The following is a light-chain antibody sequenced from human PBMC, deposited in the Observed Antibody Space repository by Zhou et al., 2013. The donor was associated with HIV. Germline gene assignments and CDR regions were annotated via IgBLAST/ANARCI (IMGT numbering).Light chain of an antibody. Sequence: DIQMTQSPSSLSASVGDRVTITCRASQSISSYLNWHQQKPGKAPKLLIYKASTLVSGVPSRFSGSGSGTEFTLTISSLQPDDFATYYCQQCDNYSITFGQGTRLEIK. J-gene: IGKJ5*01. CDR1: QSISSY. CDR2: KAS. V-gene: IGKV1-5*03. CDR3: QQCDNYSIT.